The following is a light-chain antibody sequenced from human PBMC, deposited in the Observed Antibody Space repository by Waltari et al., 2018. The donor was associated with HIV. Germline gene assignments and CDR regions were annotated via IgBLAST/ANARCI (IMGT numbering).Light chain of an antibody. CDR3: SSYTSSSTRV. Sequence: QSALTQPASVSGSPGHSITISCTGTSLEVGGYNYVSWYQRQPGKAPKLMIYDVNNRPSGVSNRFSGSKSGNTASLTISGLQAEDEADYYCSSYTSSSTRVFGGGTKVTVL. V-gene: IGLV2-14*03. J-gene: IGLJ3*02. CDR1: SLEVGGYNY. CDR2: DVN.